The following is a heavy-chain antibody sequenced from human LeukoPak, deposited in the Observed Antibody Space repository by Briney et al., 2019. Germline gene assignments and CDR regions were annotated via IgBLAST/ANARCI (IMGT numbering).Heavy chain of an antibody. CDR3: ARGVDTARGFDY. CDR2: ISHAGST. CDR1: GGSFTGYY. J-gene: IGHJ4*02. V-gene: IGHV4-34*01. D-gene: IGHD5-18*01. Sequence: SETLSLTCAVSGGSFTGYYWSWIRQSPGKGLEWIGEISHAGSTTYNPSLKSRVTISVDTSKNQFSLKLSSVTAADTAVYYCARGVDTARGFDYWGQGTLVTVSS.